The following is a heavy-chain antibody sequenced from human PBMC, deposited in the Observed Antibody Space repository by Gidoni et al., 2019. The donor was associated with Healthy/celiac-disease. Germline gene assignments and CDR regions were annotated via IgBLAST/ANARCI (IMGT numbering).Heavy chain of an antibody. CDR1: GGSISSYY. CDR2: IYYSGST. Sequence: VQLQESGPGLVQPSETLSLTCTFSGGSISSYYWSWIRQPPGKGLEWIGYIYYSGSTNYNPSLKSRVTISVDTSKNQFSLKLSSVTAADTAVYYCARGTTGAFDIWGQGTMVTVSS. CDR3: ARGTTGAFDI. J-gene: IGHJ3*02. V-gene: IGHV4-59*01. D-gene: IGHD4-17*01.